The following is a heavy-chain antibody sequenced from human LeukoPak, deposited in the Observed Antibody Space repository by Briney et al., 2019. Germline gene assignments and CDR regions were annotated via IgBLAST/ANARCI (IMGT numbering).Heavy chain of an antibody. Sequence: PGGSLRLSCAASGFTFSDYYMSWIRQAPGKGLEWVSYISSSSSYTNYADPVKGRFTISRDNAKNSLYLQMNSLRAEDTAVYYCARDRGGPDYYGSGSYYSTNNWFDPWGQGTLVTVSS. CDR1: GFTFSDYY. CDR3: ARDRGGPDYYGSGSYYSTNNWFDP. V-gene: IGHV3-11*05. D-gene: IGHD3-10*01. J-gene: IGHJ5*02. CDR2: ISSSSSYT.